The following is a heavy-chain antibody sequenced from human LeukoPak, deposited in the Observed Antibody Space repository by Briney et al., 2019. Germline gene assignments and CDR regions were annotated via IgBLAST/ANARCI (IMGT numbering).Heavy chain of an antibody. Sequence: GASVRVSCKASGFTSITNDINWVRQATGQGLEWMGWVNFDSGNTGFAQKFQGRLTMTRDTSTSTAYMELSSLRPEDTAVYYCAIEGDDGSGYYHFDYWGQGTLVTVSS. CDR1: GFTSITND. CDR3: AIEGDDGSGYYHFDY. V-gene: IGHV1-8*01. D-gene: IGHD3-22*01. J-gene: IGHJ4*02. CDR2: VNFDSGNT.